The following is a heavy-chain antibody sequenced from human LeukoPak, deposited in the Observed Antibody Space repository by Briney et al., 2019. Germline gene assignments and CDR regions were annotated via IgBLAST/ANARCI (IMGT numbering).Heavy chain of an antibody. CDR1: GFTLSSYA. CDR3: ARGSVATSPNYYFYGMDV. V-gene: IGHV3-30-3*01. D-gene: IGHD5-12*01. Sequence: PGRSLRLSCAASGFTLSSYAMHWVRQAPGKGLEWVSVISYDGSNKYYADSVKGRFTISRDNSKNTLYLQMSSLRAEDTAVYCCARGSVATSPNYYFYGMDVWGQGTTVTVSS. CDR2: ISYDGSNK. J-gene: IGHJ6*02.